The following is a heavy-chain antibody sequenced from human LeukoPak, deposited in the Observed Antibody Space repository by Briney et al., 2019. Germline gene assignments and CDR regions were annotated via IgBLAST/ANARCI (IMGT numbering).Heavy chain of an antibody. J-gene: IGHJ4*02. CDR2: ISSSSSYI. D-gene: IGHD6-19*01. CDR3: ARDQISGWYRFFDY. CDR1: GFTFSSYS. Sequence: PGGSLRLSCAASGFTFSSYSMNWVRQAPGKGLEWVSSISSSSSYIYYADSVKGRFTISRDNAKNSLYLQMNSLRAEDTAVYYRARDQISGWYRFFDYWGQGTLVTVSS. V-gene: IGHV3-21*01.